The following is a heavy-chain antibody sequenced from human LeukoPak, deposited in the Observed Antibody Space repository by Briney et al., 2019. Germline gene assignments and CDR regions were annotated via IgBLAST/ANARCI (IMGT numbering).Heavy chain of an antibody. CDR3: ARLRIYYYFDY. Sequence: SETLSLTCTVSGGSISSGSYYWSWIRQPAGKGLEWIGRIYTSGSTNYNPSLKSRVTISVDTSKNQFSLKLSSVTAADTAVYYCARLRIYYYFDYWGQGTLVTVSS. J-gene: IGHJ4*02. V-gene: IGHV4-61*02. CDR1: GGSISSGSYY. D-gene: IGHD3-10*01. CDR2: IYTSGST.